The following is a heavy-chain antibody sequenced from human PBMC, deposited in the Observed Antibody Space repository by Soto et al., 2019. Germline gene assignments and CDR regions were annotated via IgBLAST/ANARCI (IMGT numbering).Heavy chain of an antibody. D-gene: IGHD3-10*01. CDR1: GGSISSGGYY. V-gene: IGHV4-31*03. CDR2: IYYSGST. J-gene: IGHJ6*03. CDR3: ASAETGNYYYMDV. Sequence: QVQLQESGPGLVKPSQTLSLTCTVSGGSISSGGYYWSWIRQHPGKGLEWIGYIYYSGSTYYNPSLKSRVTISVDPSKTQFPLKLSSVTAADRAVYYCASAETGNYYYMDVWGKGTTVPVSS.